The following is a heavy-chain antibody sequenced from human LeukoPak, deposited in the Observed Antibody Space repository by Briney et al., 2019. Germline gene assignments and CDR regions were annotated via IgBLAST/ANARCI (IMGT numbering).Heavy chain of an antibody. V-gene: IGHV3-23*01. Sequence: GGSLRLSCAASAFTFSNYAMSWVRQAPGKGLEWVSTVSGNGGTTFYGDSVRGRFTISRDNSKNTLYLQINSLRAEDTAVYYCAKNFRGHGYYYYYMDVWGKGTTVTVAS. D-gene: IGHD3-10*01. CDR3: AKNFRGHGYYYYYMDV. CDR2: VSGNGGTT. J-gene: IGHJ6*03. CDR1: AFTFSNYA.